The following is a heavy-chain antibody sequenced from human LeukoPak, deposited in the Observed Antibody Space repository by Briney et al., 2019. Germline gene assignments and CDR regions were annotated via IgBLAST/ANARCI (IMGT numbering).Heavy chain of an antibody. Sequence: ASVTVSCKASGYTFIDYDIDWGRQALGQGLEWMGWMNSKSGNTGYAQKFQGRVTMTRHTSISTAYMELSSLRSEDTAVYYCARGGLRAGTGGFDPWGQGTLVTVSS. CDR2: MNSKSGNT. CDR1: GYTFIDYD. J-gene: IGHJ5*02. D-gene: IGHD6-13*01. CDR3: ARGGLRAGTGGFDP. V-gene: IGHV1-8*01.